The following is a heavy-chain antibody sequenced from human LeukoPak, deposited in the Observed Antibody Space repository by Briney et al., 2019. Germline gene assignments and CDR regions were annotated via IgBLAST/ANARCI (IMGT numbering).Heavy chain of an antibody. CDR1: GYTFTSYD. CDR2: MNPNSGNT. V-gene: IGHV1-8*01. D-gene: IGHD3-10*01. CDR3: ARGTPTVVRGRRSMGRINYYMDV. J-gene: IGHJ6*03. Sequence: ASVKVSCKASGYTFTSYDINWVRQATGQGLEWMGWMNPNSGNTGYAQKFQGRVTMTRNTSISTAYMELSSLRSEDTAVYYCARGTPTVVRGRRSMGRINYYMDVWGKGTTVTVSS.